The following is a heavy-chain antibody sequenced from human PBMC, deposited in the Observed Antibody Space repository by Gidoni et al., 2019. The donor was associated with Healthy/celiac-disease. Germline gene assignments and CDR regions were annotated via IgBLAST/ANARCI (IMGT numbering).Heavy chain of an antibody. V-gene: IGHV3-7*01. Sequence: EVQLVESGGGLVQPGGSLRLSCAASGFTFSSYWMSWVRQAPGKGLGWVANIKQDGSEKYYVDSVKGRFTISRDNAKNSLYLQMNSLRAEDTAVYYCARDQFTMVRGWGYYYYGMDVWGQGTTVTVSS. CDR1: GFTFSSYW. J-gene: IGHJ6*02. D-gene: IGHD3-10*01. CDR2: IKQDGSEK. CDR3: ARDQFTMVRGWGYYYYGMDV.